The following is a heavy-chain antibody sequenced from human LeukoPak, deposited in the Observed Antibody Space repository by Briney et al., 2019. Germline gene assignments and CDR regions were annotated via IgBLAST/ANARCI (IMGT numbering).Heavy chain of an antibody. V-gene: IGHV1-2*02. CDR2: INPYSGDT. D-gene: IGHD2-21*02. CDR1: EYTFTGYY. J-gene: IGHJ4*02. CDR3: ARDHYHKIHSVMVTAPDY. Sequence: ASVKVSCKTSEYTFTGYYIHWVRQAPGQGLEWMGWINPYSGDTKYGQKFQGRVTMTWDTSIRTAYMELSSLRSEDTAVYYCARDHYHKIHSVMVTAPDYWGQGTLVIVSS.